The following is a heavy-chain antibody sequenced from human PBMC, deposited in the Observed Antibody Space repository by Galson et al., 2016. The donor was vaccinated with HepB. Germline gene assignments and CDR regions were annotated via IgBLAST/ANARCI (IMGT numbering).Heavy chain of an antibody. CDR1: GFSFSGSG. J-gene: IGHJ3*02. D-gene: IGHD3-22*01. CDR2: ISSSIATI. CDR3: AKEVVRSAFDI. V-gene: IGHV3-48*02. Sequence: SLRLSCAGSGFSFSGSGLNWVRQAPGKGLQWISYISSSIATIYYADSVRGRFTISRDNAKNSVYLQMINLRDEDTGVYYCAKEVVRSAFDIWGQGTMVIVAS.